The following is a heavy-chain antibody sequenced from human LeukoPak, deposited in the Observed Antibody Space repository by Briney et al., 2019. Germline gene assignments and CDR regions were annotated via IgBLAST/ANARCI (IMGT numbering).Heavy chain of an antibody. J-gene: IGHJ4*02. CDR1: GFTFSSYG. Sequence: GGSLRLSCAASGFTFSSYGMHWVRQAPGKGLEWVAVISYDGSNKYYADSVKGRFTISRDNSKNTLYLQMNSLRAEDTAVYYCAKDGRWLQLRYFDYWGQGTLVTVSS. D-gene: IGHD5-24*01. CDR2: ISYDGSNK. V-gene: IGHV3-30*18. CDR3: AKDGRWLQLRYFDY.